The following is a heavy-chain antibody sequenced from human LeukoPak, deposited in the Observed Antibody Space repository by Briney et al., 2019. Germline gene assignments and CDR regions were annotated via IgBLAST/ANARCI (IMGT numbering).Heavy chain of an antibody. CDR3: VKTYYDILTGYYFDY. CDR2: ISSSSSTI. CDR1: GFTFSSYS. D-gene: IGHD3-9*01. Sequence: GGSLRLSCAASGFTFSSYSMNWVRQAPGKGLEWVSYISSSSSTIYYADSVKGRFTISRDNAKNSLYLQMNSLRAEDTAVYYCVKTYYDILTGYYFDYWGQGTLVTVSS. V-gene: IGHV3-48*01. J-gene: IGHJ4*02.